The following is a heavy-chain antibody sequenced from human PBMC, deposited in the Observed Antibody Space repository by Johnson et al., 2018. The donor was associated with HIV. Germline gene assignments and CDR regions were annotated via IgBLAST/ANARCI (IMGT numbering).Heavy chain of an antibody. V-gene: IGHV3-30*03. CDR1: GFTFSSYG. D-gene: IGHD3-22*01. J-gene: IGHJ3*01. CDR3: ATFYYDNSNYFELASFFPGPTDL. CDR2: ISYDGSNK. Sequence: QVQLVESGGGVVQPGRSLRLSCAASGFTFSSYGMHWVRQAPGKGPEWLAVISYDGSNKYYADSVKGRFTISRANSKNTLYLQINSLRAEDTAVYYCATFYYDNSNYFELASFFPGPTDLWGQGTLVTVSS.